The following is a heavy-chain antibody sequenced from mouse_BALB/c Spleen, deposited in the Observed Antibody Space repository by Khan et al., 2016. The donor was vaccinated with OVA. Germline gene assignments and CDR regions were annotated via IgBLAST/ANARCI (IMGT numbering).Heavy chain of an antibody. CDR1: GFSLSRYN. V-gene: IGHV2-6-4*01. D-gene: IGHD2-14*01. Sequence: QMQLEESGPGLVAPSQSLSITCTVSGFSLSRYNIHWVRQPPGKGLEWLGMIWGGGGTDYNSTLKSTLSISKDNSKSQVFLKMNSLQTDDTAMYXCARAYYRYDGYYAMDYWGQGTSVTVSS. CDR3: ARAYYRYDGYYAMDY. J-gene: IGHJ4*01. CDR2: IWGGGGT.